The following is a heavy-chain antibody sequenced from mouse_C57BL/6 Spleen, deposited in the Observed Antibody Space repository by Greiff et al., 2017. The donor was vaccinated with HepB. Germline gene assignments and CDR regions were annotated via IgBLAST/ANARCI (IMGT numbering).Heavy chain of an antibody. CDR3: ARAGPYYYGSSYRFAY. V-gene: IGHV3-6*01. Sequence: EVQLQESGPGLVKPSQSLSLTCSVTGYSINSGYYWNWIRQFPGNKLEWMGYISYDGSNNYNPSLKNRISITRDTSKNQFFLKLNSVTTEDTATYYCARAGPYYYGSSYRFAYWGQGTLVTVSA. D-gene: IGHD1-1*01. J-gene: IGHJ3*01. CDR1: GYSINSGYY. CDR2: ISYDGSN.